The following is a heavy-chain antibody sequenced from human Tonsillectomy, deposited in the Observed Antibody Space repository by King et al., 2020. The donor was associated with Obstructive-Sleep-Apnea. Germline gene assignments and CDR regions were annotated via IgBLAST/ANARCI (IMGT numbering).Heavy chain of an antibody. CDR2: ISYDGGNK. V-gene: IGHV3-30*04. CDR1: GFTFSNYA. J-gene: IGHJ4*02. CDR3: ARDPSYNGRINYFDY. D-gene: IGHD1-26*01. Sequence: VQLVESGGGVVQPRRSLRLSCAASGFTFSNYAMHWVRQAPGKGLEWVAVISYDGGNKYYADSVKGRFTISRDNSKNTLYLQMNSLRAEDTAVYYCARDPSYNGRINYFDYWGQGTLVTVSS.